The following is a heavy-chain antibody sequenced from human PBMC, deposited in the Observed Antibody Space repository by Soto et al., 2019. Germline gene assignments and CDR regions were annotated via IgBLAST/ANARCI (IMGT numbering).Heavy chain of an antibody. CDR3: ERWRGSTPRLYYPFDI. V-gene: IGHV5-51*01. J-gene: IGHJ3*02. CDR2: IYPGDSDS. CDR1: GYSFTTYW. D-gene: IGHD2-8*01. Sequence: WESLKISCKGSGYSFTTYWLAWVRQMPGKGLEYMGIIYPGDSDSRYSPAFQGQVTISADKSINTAYLQWTSLKASDTAIYYWERWRGSTPRLYYPFDIWGQGNRVT.